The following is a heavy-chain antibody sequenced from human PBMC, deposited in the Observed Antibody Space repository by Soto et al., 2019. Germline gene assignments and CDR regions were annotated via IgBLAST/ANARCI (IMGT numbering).Heavy chain of an antibody. CDR1: GFTFSSYG. J-gene: IGHJ4*02. Sequence: GGSLRLSCAASGFTFSSYGMHWVRQAPGKGLEWVAVISYDGSNKYYADSVKGRFTISRDNSKNTLYLQMNSLRAEDTAVYYCAKDTHFYDYIWGSYRYTPFYWGQGTLVTV. D-gene: IGHD3-16*02. CDR2: ISYDGSNK. CDR3: AKDTHFYDYIWGSYRYTPFY. V-gene: IGHV3-30*18.